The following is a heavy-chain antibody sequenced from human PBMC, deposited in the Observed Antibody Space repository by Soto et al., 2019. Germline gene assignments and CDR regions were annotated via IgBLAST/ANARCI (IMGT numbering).Heavy chain of an antibody. CDR3: ARGGVVGRLGELPADY. D-gene: IGHD3-16*01. CDR1: GGTFSSYA. V-gene: IGHV1-69*01. CDR2: IIPIFGTA. Sequence: QVQLVQSGAEVKKPGSSVKVSCKASGGTFSSYAISWVRQAPGQGLEWLGGIIPIFGTANYAQKFQGRVTITGDESTSIAYMELSSVISEDTAVYYCARGGVVGRLGELPADYWGQGTLVTVSS. J-gene: IGHJ4*02.